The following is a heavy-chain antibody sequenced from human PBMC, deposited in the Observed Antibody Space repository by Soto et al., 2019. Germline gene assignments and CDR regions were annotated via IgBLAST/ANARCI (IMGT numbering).Heavy chain of an antibody. CDR2: IKGKTEGGTI. V-gene: IGHV3-15*01. J-gene: IGHJ4*02. CDR3: TTDPHSTGTKY. CDR1: VFTFSDAW. Sequence: LXLSCAASVFTFSDAWMSWVRQAPGAGLEWVGLIKGKTEGGTIDYAAPVKARFTISRDASKNTLYLQMNSLKTEDTAVYYCTTDPHSTGTKYWGQGTLVTVYS. D-gene: IGHD1-1*01.